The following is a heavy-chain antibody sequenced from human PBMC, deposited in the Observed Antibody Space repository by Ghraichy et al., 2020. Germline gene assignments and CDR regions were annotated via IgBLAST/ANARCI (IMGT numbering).Heavy chain of an antibody. Sequence: GGSLRLSCAASGLTVSSNYMSWVRQAPGKGLEWVSVIYSGGSTYYADSVKGRFTISRDNSKNTLYLQMNSLRAEDTAVYYCARGERSVGHFDYWGQGTLVTVSS. D-gene: IGHD5/OR15-5a*01. J-gene: IGHJ4*02. V-gene: IGHV3-53*01. CDR3: ARGERSVGHFDY. CDR2: IYSGGST. CDR1: GLTVSSNY.